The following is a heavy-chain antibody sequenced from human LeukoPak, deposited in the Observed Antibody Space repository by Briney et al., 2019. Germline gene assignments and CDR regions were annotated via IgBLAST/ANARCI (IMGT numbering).Heavy chain of an antibody. CDR1: GGSISSYY. CDR2: IYTSGST. CDR3: ARDLTDYYELDY. J-gene: IGHJ4*02. Sequence: SETLSLTCTVSGGSISSYYWSWIRQPAGKGLEWIGRIYTSGSTSYNPSLKRRVTMSVDTSKNQFSLKLSSVTAADTAVYYCARDLTDYYELDYWGQGTLVTVSS. D-gene: IGHD3-22*01. V-gene: IGHV4-4*07.